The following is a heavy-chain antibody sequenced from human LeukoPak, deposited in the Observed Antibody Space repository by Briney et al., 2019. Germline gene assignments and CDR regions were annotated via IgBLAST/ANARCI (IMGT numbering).Heavy chain of an antibody. CDR2: INTNTGNP. Sequence: ASVKVSCKASGYTFTNYAMNWVRRAPGQGLEWMGWINTNTGNPTYAQGFTGRFVFSLDTSVSTAYLQISSLKAEDTAVYYCARSMVRGVIAFDIWGQGTMVTVSS. J-gene: IGHJ3*02. CDR1: GYTFTNYA. D-gene: IGHD3-10*01. V-gene: IGHV7-4-1*02. CDR3: ARSMVRGVIAFDI.